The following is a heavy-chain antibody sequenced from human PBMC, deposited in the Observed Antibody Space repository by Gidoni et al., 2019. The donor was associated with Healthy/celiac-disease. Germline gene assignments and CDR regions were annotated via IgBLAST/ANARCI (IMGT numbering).Heavy chain of an antibody. CDR2: ISAYNGNT. D-gene: IGHD3-22*01. CDR1: GYTFTRYC. Sequence: QVQLVQSGAEVKKPVASVKVSCTASGYTFTRYCISWVRQDPGQGIEWMGWISAYNGNTNYEQKRQGRVTMTTGTTTSTAYRELRSLRYDDTAVYYCAREYYDTDDAFDIWGQGTMVTVSS. V-gene: IGHV1-18*01. J-gene: IGHJ3*02. CDR3: AREYYDTDDAFDI.